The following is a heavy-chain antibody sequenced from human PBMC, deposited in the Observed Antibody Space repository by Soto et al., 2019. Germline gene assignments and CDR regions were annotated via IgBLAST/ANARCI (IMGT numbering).Heavy chain of an antibody. J-gene: IGHJ3*02. CDR3: ARGGGVGVAGSAAFDM. D-gene: IGHD3-3*01. Sequence: QLHLVQSGAVVKKPGASVTVSCSASGYPVTAYYMHWVRQAPGRGLEWRGGINPATGAAKYTQTFRGRVTTTRDPSTSTVFMALSGLTSEDTAVFYCARGGGVGVAGSAAFDMWGQGTLVTVSS. CDR1: GYPVTAYY. V-gene: IGHV1-2*02. CDR2: INPATGAA.